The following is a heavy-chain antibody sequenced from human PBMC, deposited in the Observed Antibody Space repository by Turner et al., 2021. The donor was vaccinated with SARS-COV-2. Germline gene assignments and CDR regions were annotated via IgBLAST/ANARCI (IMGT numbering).Heavy chain of an antibody. J-gene: IGHJ4*02. V-gene: IGHV4-39*01. D-gene: IGHD1-26*01. CDR3: ARHSPELRGDYFDY. Sequence: QLQMQESGPGLVKPSETLSLTCTVSGGSISSSSYYWGWIRPPPGKGLELIGSIYYSGSTYYNPSLKSRVTISVDTSKNQFSLRLSSVTAADTAVYYCARHSPELRGDYFDYWGQGTLVTVSS. CDR1: GGSISSSSYY. CDR2: IYYSGST.